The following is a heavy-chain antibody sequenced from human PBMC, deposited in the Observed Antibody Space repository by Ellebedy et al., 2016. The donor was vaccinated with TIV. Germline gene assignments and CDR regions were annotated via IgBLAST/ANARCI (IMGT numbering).Heavy chain of an antibody. D-gene: IGHD3-22*01. CDR3: AKDRFPYYDSSGTTGYFDC. V-gene: IGHV1-2*02. J-gene: IGHJ4*02. CDR2: INPDRGDT. CDR1: GYSFTGYY. Sequence: AASVKVSCKASGYSFTGYYIHWVRQAPGQGLEWMGWINPDRGDTKYPQSFQVRVSMTRDTSSSTAYMELSGLPSDDTAIYYCAKDRFPYYDSSGTTGYFDCWGQGTLVTVSS.